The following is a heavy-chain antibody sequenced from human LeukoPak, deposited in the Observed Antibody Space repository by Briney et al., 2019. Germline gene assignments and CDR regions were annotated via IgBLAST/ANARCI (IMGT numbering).Heavy chain of an antibody. V-gene: IGHV4-59*01. D-gene: IGHD6-19*01. CDR2: IYYSGST. CDR1: GGSISNDY. J-gene: IGHJ4*02. Sequence: PSETLSLTCTVSGGSISNDYWSWIRQPPGKGLEWIGYIYYSGSTSYNPSLRSRVTISIDTSKNQFSLKLSSVTAADTAVYYCARRVAGTGLFDYWGQGTLVTVSA. CDR3: ARRVAGTGLFDY.